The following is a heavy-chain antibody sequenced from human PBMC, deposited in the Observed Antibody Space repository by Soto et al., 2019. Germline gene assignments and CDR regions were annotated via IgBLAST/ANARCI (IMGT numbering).Heavy chain of an antibody. CDR1: GYTFTSYG. CDR3: TRDWETTVTTQPDY. Sequence: QVQLVQSGAEVKKPGASVKVSCKASGYTFTSYGISWVRQAPGQELEWMGWISAYNGNTNYAQKLQGRVTMTTDASTSTAFMELRSLRSDDTAVYYCTRDWETTVTTQPDYWCQGTLVTVSS. CDR2: ISAYNGNT. D-gene: IGHD4-17*01. J-gene: IGHJ4*02. V-gene: IGHV1-18*01.